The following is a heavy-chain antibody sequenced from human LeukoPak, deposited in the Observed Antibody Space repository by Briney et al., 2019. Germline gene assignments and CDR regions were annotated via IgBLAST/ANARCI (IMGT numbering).Heavy chain of an antibody. J-gene: IGHJ1*01. CDR2: ISSGGSTT. D-gene: IGHD6-13*01. CDR1: GFTFSDHY. CDR3: ARETGSSWNEYFQP. Sequence: GGSLRLSCAASGFTFSDHYMSWIRQAPGKGLECISYISSGGSTTNYADSVKGRFTISRDNAKKSLYLQMNSLRADDTAVYYCARETGSSWNEYFQPWGQGTLVTVSS. V-gene: IGHV3-11*01.